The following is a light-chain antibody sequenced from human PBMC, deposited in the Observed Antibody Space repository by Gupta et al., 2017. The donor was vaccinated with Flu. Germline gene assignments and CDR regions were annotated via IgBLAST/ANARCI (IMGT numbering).Light chain of an antibody. CDR1: NIGSKS. J-gene: IGLJ2*01. V-gene: IGLV3-21*02. Sequence: TGGGDNIGSKSVHWYQQNPGQAPVLVVYDDSDRPSGIPERFSGSNSGNTATLTVRRVEAGDEADYYCQVWDSSARVFGGGTKLTAL. CDR2: DDS. CDR3: QVWDSSARV.